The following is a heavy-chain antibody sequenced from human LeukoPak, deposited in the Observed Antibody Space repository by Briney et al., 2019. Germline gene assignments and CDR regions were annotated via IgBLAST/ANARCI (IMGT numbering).Heavy chain of an antibody. CDR1: GFTFRRYA. V-gene: IGHV3-23*01. CDR2: SSDDGGSA. Sequence: QTGGSLRLSCAGYGFTFRRYAMSWVRQAPGKGLEWVASSSDDGGSAYYADSVKGRFTISRDNSKNTLYVQMDNLRDDDTAVYYCAKDAPLYDSSGDPDHAFDFWGRGTMVAVSS. CDR3: AKDAPLYDSSGDPDHAFDF. J-gene: IGHJ3*01. D-gene: IGHD3-22*01.